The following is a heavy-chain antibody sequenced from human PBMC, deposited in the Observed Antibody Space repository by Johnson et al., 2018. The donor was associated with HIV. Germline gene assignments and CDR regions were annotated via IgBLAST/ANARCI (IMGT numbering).Heavy chain of an antibody. D-gene: IGHD3-22*01. CDR1: GCTFGDYA. J-gene: IGHJ3*02. CDR2: IRSKASGGTT. V-gene: IGHV3-49*03. CDR3: ARVTMIVVVMQAFDI. Sequence: VQLVESGGGLVQPGRSLRPSCTASGCTFGDYAMSWFRQAPGKGLEWVGFIRSKASGGTTEYAASVKGRFTISRDDSKSIAYLQMNSLRAEDTAVYYCARVTMIVVVMQAFDIWGQGTMVTVSS.